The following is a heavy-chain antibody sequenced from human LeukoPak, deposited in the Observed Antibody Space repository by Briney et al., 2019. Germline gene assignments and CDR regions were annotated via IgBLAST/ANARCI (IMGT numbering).Heavy chain of an antibody. Sequence: SQTLSLTCTVSGGSISSGGYYGRWVRQPPGKGLEWIGYIYHSGSTYYNPSLKSRVTISVDRSKNQFSLKLSSVTAADTAVYYCARGRATSGWYVFQFDYWGQGTLVTVSS. D-gene: IGHD6-19*01. CDR1: GGSISSGGYY. CDR3: ARGRATSGWYVFQFDY. CDR2: IYHSGST. V-gene: IGHV4-30-2*01. J-gene: IGHJ4*02.